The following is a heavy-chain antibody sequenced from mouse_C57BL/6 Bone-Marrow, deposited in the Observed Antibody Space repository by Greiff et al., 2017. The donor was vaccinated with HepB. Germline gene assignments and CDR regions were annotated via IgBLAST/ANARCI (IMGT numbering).Heavy chain of an antibody. V-gene: IGHV5-4*01. D-gene: IGHD3-2*02. CDR1: GFTFSSYA. Sequence: DVMLVESGGGLVKPGGSLKLSCAASGFTFSSYAMSWVRQTPEKRLEWVATISDGGSYTYYPDNVKGRFTISRDNAKNNLYLQMSHLKSEDTAMYYCARDRGTAQAPYYAMDYWGQGTSVTVSS. J-gene: IGHJ4*01. CDR2: ISDGGSYT. CDR3: ARDRGTAQAPYYAMDY.